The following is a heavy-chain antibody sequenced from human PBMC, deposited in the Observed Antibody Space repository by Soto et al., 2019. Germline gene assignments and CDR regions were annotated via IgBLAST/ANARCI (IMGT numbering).Heavy chain of an antibody. D-gene: IGHD3-16*01. CDR1: GYTVQNYH. J-gene: IGHJ4*02. V-gene: IGHV1-46*02. Sequence: QVQLVQSGAEVKEPGASVKVSCKASGYTVQNYHMHWVRQAPGQGLEWMGIIHPSGDTKTYAQRFQGRLAMTRDTSTSTAYMELSSLTSEDTSCYFCARDLWGSWTVDYWGQGTLVTVSS. CDR3: ARDLWGSWTVDY. CDR2: IHPSGDTK.